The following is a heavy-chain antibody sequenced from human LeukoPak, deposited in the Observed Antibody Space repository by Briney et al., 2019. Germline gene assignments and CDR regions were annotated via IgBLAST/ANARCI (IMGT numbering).Heavy chain of an antibody. CDR2: INQDASVS. CDR3: ARKVGDY. J-gene: IGHJ4*02. V-gene: IGHV3-7*01. Sequence: GGSLRLSCAASGFTFGDYWMSWVRQAPGQGLEWVANINQDASVSHYIDSVKGRFTTSRDNAKNSLFLQMNRLRAEDTALYYCARKVGDYWGQGTLVTVSS. CDR1: GFTFGDYW. D-gene: IGHD3-16*01.